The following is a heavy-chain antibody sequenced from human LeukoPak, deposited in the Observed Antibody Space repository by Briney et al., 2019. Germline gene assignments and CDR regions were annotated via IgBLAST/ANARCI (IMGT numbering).Heavy chain of an antibody. CDR1: GGSISSYY. Sequence: SETLSLTCTVSGGSISSYYWSWIRQPPGKGLEWIGYIYYSGSTNYNPSLKSRVTISVDTSKNQFSLKLSSVTAADTAVYYCAREGDDYGDYIDYWGQGTLVTVSS. CDR3: AREGDDYGDYIDY. D-gene: IGHD4-17*01. V-gene: IGHV4-59*01. CDR2: IYYSGST. J-gene: IGHJ4*02.